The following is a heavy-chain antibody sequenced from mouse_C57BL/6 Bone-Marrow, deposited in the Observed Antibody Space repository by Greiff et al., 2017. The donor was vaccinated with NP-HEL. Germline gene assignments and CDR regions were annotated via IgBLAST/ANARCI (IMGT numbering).Heavy chain of an antibody. D-gene: IGHD2-4*01. CDR1: GFTFSSYG. V-gene: IGHV5-6*01. Sequence: EVQRVESGGDLVKPGGSLKLSCAASGFTFSSYGMSWVRQTPDKRLEWVATISSGGSYTYYPDSVKGRFTISRDNAKNTLYLQMSSLKSEDTAMYYCARLEYYDYGGAVADWGQGTLVTVSA. J-gene: IGHJ3*01. CDR3: ARLEYYDYGGAVAD. CDR2: ISSGGSYT.